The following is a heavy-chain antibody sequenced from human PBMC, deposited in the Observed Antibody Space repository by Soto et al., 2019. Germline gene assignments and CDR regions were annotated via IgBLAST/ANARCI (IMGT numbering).Heavy chain of an antibody. V-gene: IGHV4-4*07. D-gene: IGHD3-22*01. CDR1: GGSISSYY. J-gene: IGHJ6*02. CDR3: ARDSNYYDSSGYYPGDYYYYGMDV. CDR2: IYTSGST. Sequence: LSLTCTVSGGSISSYYWSWIRQPAGKGLERIGRIYTSGSTNYNPSLKSRVTMSVDTSKNQFSLKLSSVTAADTAVYYCARDSNYYDSSGYYPGDYYYYGMDVWGQGTTVTVSS.